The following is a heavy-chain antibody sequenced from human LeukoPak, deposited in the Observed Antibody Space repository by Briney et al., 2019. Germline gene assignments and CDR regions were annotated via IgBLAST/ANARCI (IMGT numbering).Heavy chain of an antibody. CDR1: GFTFSSYA. V-gene: IGHV3-23*01. CDR2: ISGSGGST. D-gene: IGHD1-7*01. CDR3: AKRGELYGYYYYGMDV. Sequence: PGGSLRLSCAASGFTFSSYALSWVRQAPGKGLEWVSAISGSGGSTYYADSVKGRFTISRDNSKNTLYLQMNSLRAGDTAVYYCAKRGELYGYYYYGMDVWAQGTTVTVSS. J-gene: IGHJ6*02.